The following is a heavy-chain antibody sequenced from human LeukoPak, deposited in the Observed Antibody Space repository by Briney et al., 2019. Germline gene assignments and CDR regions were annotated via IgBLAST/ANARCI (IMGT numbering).Heavy chain of an antibody. CDR1: GFIFSTYA. J-gene: IGHJ4*02. D-gene: IGHD5-24*01. V-gene: IGHV3-23*01. Sequence: PGGSLRLSCAASGFIFSTYAMSWVRQAPGKGLEWVSVISGSDGRTHYADSVKGRFTISRDNTKNSLYLQMDGLRTEDTAVYYCARDFSREMATINPFDYWGQGTLVTVSS. CDR3: ARDFSREMATINPFDY. CDR2: ISGSDGRT.